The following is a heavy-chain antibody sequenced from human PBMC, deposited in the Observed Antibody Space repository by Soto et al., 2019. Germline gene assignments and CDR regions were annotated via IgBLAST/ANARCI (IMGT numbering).Heavy chain of an antibody. J-gene: IGHJ5*02. CDR3: ATFNRRSYYDFWSGYP. Sequence: ASVKVSCKASGYTFTSYAMHWVRQAPGQRLEWMGWINAGNGNTKYSQKFQGRVTITRDTSASTAYMELSSLRSEDTAVYYCATFNRRSYYDFWSGYPWGQGTLVTVSS. V-gene: IGHV1-3*01. CDR1: GYTFTSYA. D-gene: IGHD3-3*01. CDR2: INAGNGNT.